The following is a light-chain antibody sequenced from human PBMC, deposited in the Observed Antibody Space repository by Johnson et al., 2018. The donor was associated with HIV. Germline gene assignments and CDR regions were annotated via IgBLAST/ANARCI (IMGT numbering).Light chain of an antibody. V-gene: IGLV1-51*02. Sequence: QSVLTQPPSVSAAPGQKVTISCSGSSSNIGNNYVSWYQQFPGTSPKLLIYENNKRPSGIPDRFSGSKSGTSATLGITGLQTGDEADYYCETWDSSLSACFGTETKGTVL. CDR2: ENN. CDR3: ETWDSSLSAC. J-gene: IGLJ1*01. CDR1: SSNIGNNY.